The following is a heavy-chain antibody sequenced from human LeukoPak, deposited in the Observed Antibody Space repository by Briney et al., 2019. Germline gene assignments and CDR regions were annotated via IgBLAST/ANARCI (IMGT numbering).Heavy chain of an antibody. CDR3: ARDRSRWFRESDY. CDR1: GFTFSSSS. CDR2: ISSSSSYI. Sequence: GVCLRLSCAASGFTFSSSSMNWVRQAPGKGLEWVSSISSSSSYIYYADSVKGRFTISRDNAKNSLYLQMNSLRAEDTAVYYCARDRSRWFRESDYWGQGTLVTVSS. V-gene: IGHV3-21*01. J-gene: IGHJ4*02. D-gene: IGHD3-10*01.